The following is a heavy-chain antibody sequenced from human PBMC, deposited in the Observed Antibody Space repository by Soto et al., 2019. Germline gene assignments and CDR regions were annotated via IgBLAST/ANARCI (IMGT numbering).Heavy chain of an antibody. D-gene: IGHD6-13*01. CDR3: AKDRHSSSWFTTPYGMDV. CDR2: ISGSGGST. J-gene: IGHJ6*02. V-gene: IGHV3-23*01. CDR1: GFTFSSYA. Sequence: GGSLRLSCAASGFTFSSYAMSWVRQAPGKGLEWVSAISGSGGSTYYADSVKGRSTISRDNSKNTLYLQMNSLRAEDTAVYYCAKDRHSSSWFTTPYGMDVWGQGTTVTVSS.